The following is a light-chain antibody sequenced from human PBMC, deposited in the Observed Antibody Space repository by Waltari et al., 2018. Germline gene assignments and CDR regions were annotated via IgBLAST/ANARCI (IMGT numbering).Light chain of an antibody. CDR3: QQYRTFPWT. J-gene: IGKJ1*01. CDR1: QTIDRW. CDR2: QAS. V-gene: IGKV1-5*03. Sequence: DIQMTQSPSTLSASVGDRVIITCRASQTIDRWLAWYQHIPGKAPKLLISQASLLESGVPSRFSGRGSATEFSLTITTLQPDDFATYYCQQYRTFPWTFGQGTTVDSK.